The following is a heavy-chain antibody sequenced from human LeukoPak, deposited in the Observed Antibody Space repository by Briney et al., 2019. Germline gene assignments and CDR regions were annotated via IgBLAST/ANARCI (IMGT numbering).Heavy chain of an antibody. CDR2: ISYDGGHK. CDR1: RFTFSSYA. D-gene: IGHD2/OR15-2a*01. Sequence: PGGSLRLSCAASRFTFSSYAMHWVRQAPGKGLEWVAVISYDGGHKYYADSVKGRFTISRDNSKYTLYLQMNSLRAEDTALYYCAKSGILQGYYFYYMDVWGKGTTVTISS. J-gene: IGHJ6*03. CDR3: AKSGILQGYYFYYMDV. V-gene: IGHV3-30*04.